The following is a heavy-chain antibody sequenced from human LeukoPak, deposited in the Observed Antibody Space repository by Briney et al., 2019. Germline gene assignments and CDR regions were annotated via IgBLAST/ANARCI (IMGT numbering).Heavy chain of an antibody. V-gene: IGHV4-4*07. Sequence: SETLSLTCTVSGASISSYYWSWIRQPAGKGLEWIGRTSTSGSTNYNPSLKSRVTMSVDTSKNQFSLKLSSVTAADTAVYYCARRKAATFGMDVWGQGTTVTVSS. CDR3: ARRKAATFGMDV. J-gene: IGHJ6*02. CDR2: TSTSGST. D-gene: IGHD6-13*01. CDR1: GASISSYY.